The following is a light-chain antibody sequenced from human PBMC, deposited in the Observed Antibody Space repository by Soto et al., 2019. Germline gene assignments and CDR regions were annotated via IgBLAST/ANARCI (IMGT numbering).Light chain of an antibody. Sequence: EIVLTQSPATLSLSPGERATLSCRASQSVNSFLAWYQQKPGQAPRLLIYDASNMATGIPARFSGSGSETDFTLTISSLEPEDFAVYYCQQRSSWPVTFGEGTRLEIK. CDR1: QSVNSF. J-gene: IGKJ5*01. CDR3: QQRSSWPVT. V-gene: IGKV3-11*01. CDR2: DAS.